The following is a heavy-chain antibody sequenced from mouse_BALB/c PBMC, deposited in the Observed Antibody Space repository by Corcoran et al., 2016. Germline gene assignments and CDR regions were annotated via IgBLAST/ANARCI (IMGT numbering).Heavy chain of an antibody. CDR1: GYTFTSYV. CDR3: ARNYGSSYGWFAY. CDR2: INPYNDGT. D-gene: IGHD1-1*01. V-gene: IGHV1S136*01. Sequence: EVQLQQSGPELVKPGASVKMFCKASGYTFTSYVMHWVKQKPGQGLEWIGYINPYNDGTKYNEKFKGKATLTSDKSSSTAYMELSSLTSEDSAVYYCARNYGSSYGWFAYWGQGTLVTVSA. J-gene: IGHJ3*01.